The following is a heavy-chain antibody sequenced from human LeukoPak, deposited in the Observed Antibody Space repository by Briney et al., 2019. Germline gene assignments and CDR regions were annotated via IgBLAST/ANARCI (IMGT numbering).Heavy chain of an antibody. J-gene: IGHJ4*02. CDR3: ARDQRSGAVAGDG. V-gene: IGHV3-21*01. Sequence: GGTLRLSCAASGFTFSSYSLNWVRQAPGKGLEWVSSISNSSYIYYADSVKGRFTISRDNAKNSLYLQMNSLRAEDTAVYYCARDQRSGAVAGDGWGQGTLVTVSS. CDR1: GFTFSSYS. CDR2: ISNSSYI. D-gene: IGHD6-19*01.